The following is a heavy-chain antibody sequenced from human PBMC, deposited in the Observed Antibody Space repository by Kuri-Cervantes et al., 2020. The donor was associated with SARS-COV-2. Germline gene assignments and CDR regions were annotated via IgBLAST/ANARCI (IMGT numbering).Heavy chain of an antibody. J-gene: IGHJ3*02. Sequence: ASVKVSCKASGYTFTGYYMHWVRQAPGQGLEWMGWINPNSGGTNYAQKFQGWVTMTRDTSISTVYMELSRLRSDDTAVYYRSRSTPFRRLVVNSQGGAFDIWGQGTMVTVSS. CDR1: GYTFTGYY. CDR2: INPNSGGT. V-gene: IGHV1-2*04. D-gene: IGHD3-22*01. CDR3: SRSTPFRRLVVNSQGGAFDI.